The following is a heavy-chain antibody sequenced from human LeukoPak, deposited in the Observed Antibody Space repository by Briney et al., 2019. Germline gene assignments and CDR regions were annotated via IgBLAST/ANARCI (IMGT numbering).Heavy chain of an antibody. D-gene: IGHD3-22*01. Sequence: GASVKVSCKASGYTFTGYYIHWVRQAPGQGLEWMGWINPNSGGTSYAQKFQGRVTMTRDTFISTAYMELGSLRSDDTAVYYCARVWVASDSSEGGDYWGQGTLVTVSS. V-gene: IGHV1-2*02. CDR3: ARVWVASDSSEGGDY. J-gene: IGHJ4*02. CDR1: GYTFTGYY. CDR2: INPNSGGT.